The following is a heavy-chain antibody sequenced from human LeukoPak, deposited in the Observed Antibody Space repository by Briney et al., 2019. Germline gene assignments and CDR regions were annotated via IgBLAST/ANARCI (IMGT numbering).Heavy chain of an antibody. CDR3: ARVSRGSYYFDS. V-gene: IGHV4-4*02. CDR1: GGSISSSNW. J-gene: IGHJ4*02. Sequence: KTSETLSLTCAISGGSISSSNWWRWVSQPPGKGLEGIGEIYHSGSTNYSPSLKSRVPISVVQSKDQFSRKGTSVTSAYTAVYYCARVSRGSYYFDSWGEGTLVTVSS. D-gene: IGHD1-26*01. CDR2: IYHSGST.